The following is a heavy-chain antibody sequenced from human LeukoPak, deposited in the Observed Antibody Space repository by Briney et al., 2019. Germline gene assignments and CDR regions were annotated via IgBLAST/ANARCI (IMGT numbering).Heavy chain of an antibody. Sequence: GSLRLSCVGSRFSFSSYCMSWVRQAPGKGLEWVANIKQDGSVKQYVDSVKGRFTISRDNAKNSVYVQMNSLRVEDTAVYYCAAGDTFDIWGQGTLVTVSS. D-gene: IGHD3-16*01. J-gene: IGHJ3*02. CDR2: IKQDGSVK. CDR3: AAGDTFDI. CDR1: RFSFSSYC. V-gene: IGHV3-7*01.